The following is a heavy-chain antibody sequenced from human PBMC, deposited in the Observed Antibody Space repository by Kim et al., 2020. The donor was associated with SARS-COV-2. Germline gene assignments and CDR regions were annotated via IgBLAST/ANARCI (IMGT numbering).Heavy chain of an antibody. J-gene: IGHJ5*02. D-gene: IGHD2-15*01. CDR3: ATGGNPPGYWFDP. V-gene: IGHV1-24*01. Sequence: YAQKFQGRVTMTEDTSTDTAYMELSSLRSEDTAVYYCATGGNPPGYWFDPWGQGTLVTVSS.